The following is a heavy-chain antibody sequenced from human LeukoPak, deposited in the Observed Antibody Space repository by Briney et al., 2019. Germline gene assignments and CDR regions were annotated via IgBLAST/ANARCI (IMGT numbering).Heavy chain of an antibody. CDR2: INPNSGGT. V-gene: IGHV1-2*02. CDR1: GYTFTGYY. J-gene: IGHJ4*02. CDR3: ASWERYSYGATFDY. Sequence: ASVKVSCKASGYTFTGYYMHWVRQAPGQGLEWMGWINPNSGGTNYAQKFQGRVTMTRDTSIGTAYMELSRLRSDDTAVYYCASWERYSYGATFDYWGQGTLVTVSS. D-gene: IGHD5-18*01.